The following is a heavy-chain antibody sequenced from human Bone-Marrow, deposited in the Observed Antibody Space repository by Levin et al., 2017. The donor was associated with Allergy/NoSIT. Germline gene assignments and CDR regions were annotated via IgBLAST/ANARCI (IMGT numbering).Heavy chain of an antibody. CDR2: ISYDGRNA. V-gene: IGHV3-30*18. CDR1: GFVFRDFG. Sequence: GESLKISCAASGFVFRDFGMHWVRQAPGKGLEWVAFISYDGRNAYYLDSVKGRFTLSRDNSKNTLDLQMNSLRPKDTAVYYCAKAGYGSGGTTYFDYWGQGSQVIVSS. CDR3: AKAGYGSGGTTYFDY. D-gene: IGHD3-10*01. J-gene: IGHJ4*02.